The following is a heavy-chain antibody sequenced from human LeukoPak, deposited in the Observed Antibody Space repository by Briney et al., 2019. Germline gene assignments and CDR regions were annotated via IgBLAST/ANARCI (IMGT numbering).Heavy chain of an antibody. J-gene: IGHJ3*02. Sequence: GSLRLSCAASGFTFSSYAMSWVRQPPGVGLEWIGTIYYSGRTNYNPSLKSRVTISVDTSKNHFSLRLSSVTAADTAVYYCARSNSGYHDIDAFDIWGQGTMVTVSS. V-gene: IGHV4-59*12. CDR3: ARSNSGYHDIDAFDI. CDR1: GFTFSSYA. D-gene: IGHD5-12*01. CDR2: IYYSGRT.